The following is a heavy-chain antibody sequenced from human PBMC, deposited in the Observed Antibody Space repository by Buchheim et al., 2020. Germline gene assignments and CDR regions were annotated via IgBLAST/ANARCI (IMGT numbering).Heavy chain of an antibody. J-gene: IGHJ4*02. CDR2: ISYDGSNK. CDR3: AKDPRRIVVVTASSHAKDY. Sequence: QVQLVESGGGVVQPGRSLRLSCAVSGFTFSNYGMHWVRQAPGKGLEWVAFISYDGSNKYYADSVKGRFTISRDNSKNTLYLQMNSLRPDDTAVYYCAKDPRRIVVVTASSHAKDYWGQGTL. V-gene: IGHV3-30*18. D-gene: IGHD2-21*02. CDR1: GFTFSNYG.